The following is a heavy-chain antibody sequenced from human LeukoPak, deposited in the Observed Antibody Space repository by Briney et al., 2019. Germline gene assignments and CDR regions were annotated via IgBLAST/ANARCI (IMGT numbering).Heavy chain of an antibody. CDR3: ARGGLYCSGGSCLNYYYYYGMDV. D-gene: IGHD2-15*01. CDR1: GGSFSGYY. V-gene: IGHV4-34*01. Sequence: SETLSLTCAVYGGSFSGYYWSWIRQPPGKGPEWIGEINHSGSTNYNPSLKSRATISVDTSKNQFSLKLSSVTAADTAVYYCARGGLYCSGGSCLNYYYYYGMDVWGQGTTVTVSS. J-gene: IGHJ6*02. CDR2: INHSGST.